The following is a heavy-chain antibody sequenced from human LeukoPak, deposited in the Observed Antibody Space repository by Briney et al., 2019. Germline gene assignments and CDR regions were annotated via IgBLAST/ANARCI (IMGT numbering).Heavy chain of an antibody. CDR1: GFTFTDHY. CDR3: VIEGEGPLSKDFDY. V-gene: IGHV1-2*02. D-gene: IGHD2/OR15-2a*01. Sequence: ASMKVSCKSSGFTFTDHYIHWGRQGPGQGLEWMGYIGPHSTFTSSPQEFQGRVTMTRDASMSTAYMELTRLTSDDTAVYYCVIEGEGPLSKDFDYWGQGTLVTVSS. J-gene: IGHJ4*02. CDR2: IGPHSTFT.